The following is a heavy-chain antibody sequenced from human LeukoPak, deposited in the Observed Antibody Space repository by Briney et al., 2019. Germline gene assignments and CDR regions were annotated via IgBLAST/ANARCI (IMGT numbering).Heavy chain of an antibody. CDR1: GFTFSINW. Sequence: GGSLRLSCAASGFTFSINWMHWVRHAPGKGLGWVSRINSDGTSTIYADSVKGRFTISRDNAKNTLYLQMNILRAEDTAVYYCARAYSGNYYNWFDPWGQGTLVTVSS. CDR3: ARAYSGNYYNWFDP. J-gene: IGHJ5*02. CDR2: INSDGTST. V-gene: IGHV3-74*01. D-gene: IGHD1-26*01.